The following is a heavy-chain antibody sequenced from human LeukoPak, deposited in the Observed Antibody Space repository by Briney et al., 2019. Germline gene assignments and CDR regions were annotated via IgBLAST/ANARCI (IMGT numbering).Heavy chain of an antibody. D-gene: IGHD5-18*01. CDR1: GGTFSSYA. CDR2: IIPIFGTA. J-gene: IGHJ4*02. Sequence: ASVKVSCKASGGTFSSYAISWVREAPGQGLEWMGGIIPIFGTANYAQKFQGRVTITADESTSTAYMELSSLRSDDTAVYYCARDRIRGYSYATPGYWGQGTLVTVSS. V-gene: IGHV1-69*13. CDR3: ARDRIRGYSYATPGY.